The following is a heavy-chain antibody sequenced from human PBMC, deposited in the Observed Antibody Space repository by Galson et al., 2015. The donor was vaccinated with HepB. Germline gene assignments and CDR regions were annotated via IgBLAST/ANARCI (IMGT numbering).Heavy chain of an antibody. CDR3: AREHGTRLYYYGMDV. Sequence: CAISGDCVSSNSAAWNWIRQSPSKGLEWLGRTYYRSKWESDYAESVKGRISINADTSKRQFSLQLRSVTPEDAAVYYCAREHGTRLYYYGMDVWGQGTSVTVSS. D-gene: IGHD1-1*01. J-gene: IGHJ6*02. CDR1: GDCVSSNSAA. CDR2: TYYRSKWES. V-gene: IGHV6-1*01.